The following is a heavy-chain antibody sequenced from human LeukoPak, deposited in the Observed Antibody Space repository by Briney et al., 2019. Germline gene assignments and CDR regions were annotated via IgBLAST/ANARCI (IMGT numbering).Heavy chain of an antibody. V-gene: IGHV4-34*01. CDR1: GGSFSGYY. J-gene: IGHJ6*03. Sequence: SETLSLTCAVYGGSFSGYYWSWIRQPPGKGLEWIGEINHSGSTNYNPSLKSRVTISVDTSKNQFSLKLSSVTAADTAVYYCARDGGENYYYYMDVWGKGTTVTVSS. D-gene: IGHD2-21*01. CDR2: INHSGST. CDR3: ARDGGENYYYYMDV.